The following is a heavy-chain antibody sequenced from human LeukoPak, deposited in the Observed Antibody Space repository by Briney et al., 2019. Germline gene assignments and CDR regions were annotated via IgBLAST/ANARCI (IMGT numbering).Heavy chain of an antibody. V-gene: IGHV1-2*02. D-gene: IGHD1-7*01. CDR3: ARDRRLNWNYRGNWFDP. J-gene: IGHJ5*02. Sequence: ASVKVSCKASGYTFTGYYMHWVRQAPGQGLEWMGWINPNSGGTNYAQKFQGRVTMTRDTSISTAYMELSRLRPDDTAVYYCARDRRLNWNYRGNWFDPWGQGTLVTVSS. CDR2: INPNSGGT. CDR1: GYTFTGYY.